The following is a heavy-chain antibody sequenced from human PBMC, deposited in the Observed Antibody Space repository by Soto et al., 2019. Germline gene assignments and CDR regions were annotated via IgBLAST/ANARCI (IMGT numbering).Heavy chain of an antibody. J-gene: IGHJ2*01. Sequence: QITLKESGPTLVKPTETLTLTCTVSGFSVSTSGVGVGWIRQPPGKALEWLALIYWDDDKRYSPSLKTRLTIRXDXSXNXXVLTMTNLDPVDTATYYCAHRRGLLSTGQGWYFDLWGRGTLVTVSS. V-gene: IGHV2-5*02. CDR3: AHRRGLLSTGQGWYFDL. CDR1: GFSVSTSGVG. D-gene: IGHD4-4*01. CDR2: IYWDDDK.